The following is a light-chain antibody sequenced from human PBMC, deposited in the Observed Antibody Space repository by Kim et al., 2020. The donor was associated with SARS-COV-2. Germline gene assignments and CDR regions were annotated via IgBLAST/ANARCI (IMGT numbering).Light chain of an antibody. J-gene: IGLJ3*02. V-gene: IGLV2-18*02. CDR3: GSYTTSSTWV. CDR1: SSDIGTYNR. Sequence: QSALTQPPSVSGPPGQSATISCTGTSSDIGTYNRVSWYQQSPGTAPKLMIYQVTNRPAGVPDPFSGSKSGNTASLTISGLQAEDEADYYCGSYTTSSTWVFAGGTQLTVL. CDR2: QVT.